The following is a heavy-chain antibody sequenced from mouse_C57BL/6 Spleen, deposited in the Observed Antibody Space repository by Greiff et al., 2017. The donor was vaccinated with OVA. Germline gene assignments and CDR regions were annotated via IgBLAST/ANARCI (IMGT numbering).Heavy chain of an antibody. J-gene: IGHJ3*01. CDR2: IRLKSDNYAT. CDR3: TIDYDYGAWFAY. CDR1: GFTFSNYW. D-gene: IGHD2-4*01. V-gene: IGHV6-3*01. Sequence: DVQLQESGGGLVQPGGSMKLSCVASGFTFSNYWMNWVRQSPEKGLEWVAQIRLKSDNYATHYAESVKGRFTISRDDSKSSVYLQMNNLRAEDTGIYYCTIDYDYGAWFAYWGQGTLVTVSA.